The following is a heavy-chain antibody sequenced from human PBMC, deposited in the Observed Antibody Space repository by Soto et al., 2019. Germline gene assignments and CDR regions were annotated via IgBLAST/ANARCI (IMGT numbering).Heavy chain of an antibody. CDR1: GFTFSSYN. J-gene: IGHJ4*02. D-gene: IGHD3-9*01. Sequence: EVQLVESGGGLVKPGGSLRLSCVASGFTFSSYNMNWVRQAPGKGLEWVSSISSISSYIYYADSVKGRFTISRDNAKNSLSLQMNSLRAEDTAVYYCARAEGRYYDILTGDPFDYWGQGTLVTVSS. CDR2: ISSISSYI. V-gene: IGHV3-21*01. CDR3: ARAEGRYYDILTGDPFDY.